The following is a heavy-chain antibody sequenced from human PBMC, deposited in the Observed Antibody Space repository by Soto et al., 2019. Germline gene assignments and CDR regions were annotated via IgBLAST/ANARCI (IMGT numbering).Heavy chain of an antibody. V-gene: IGHV4-30-2*01. Sequence: PSETLSLTCTVSGGSISSGDNSWNWIRQLPGKDLEWIGYIFHSGSIYKNPSLKSRVTMSVDKSENQFSLKLASVTAADTAVYYCARARSYYDILTGYFNAYYYGMDVWGQGTTVTVSS. CDR3: ARARSYYDILTGYFNAYYYGMDV. J-gene: IGHJ6*02. CDR2: IFHSGSI. D-gene: IGHD3-9*01. CDR1: GGSISSGDNS.